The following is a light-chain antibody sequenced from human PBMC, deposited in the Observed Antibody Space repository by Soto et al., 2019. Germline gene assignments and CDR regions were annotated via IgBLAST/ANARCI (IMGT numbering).Light chain of an antibody. CDR3: SSFTSTNTVYV. V-gene: IGLV2-14*01. CDR1: TKDVGGYNS. CDR2: AVT. Sequence: QSVLTQAACVSGSPGQSITISCTGTTKDVGGYNSVSWYQQHPGKAPKPMIHAVTKRPSGVSNRYSGSKSGNTASLTISGLQAEDEADYFCSSFTSTNTVYVFGRGTKVTVL. J-gene: IGLJ1*01.